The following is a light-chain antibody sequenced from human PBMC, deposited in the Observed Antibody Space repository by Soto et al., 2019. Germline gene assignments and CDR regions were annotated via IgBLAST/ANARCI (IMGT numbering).Light chain of an antibody. V-gene: IGKV1-27*01. J-gene: IGKJ5*01. CDR2: AAS. CDR3: QKYNSAPAIT. CDR1: QVIGNY. Sequence: DIQMTQSPSSLSASVGDRVTITCRASQVIGNYLAWYQQKPGKVPKLLIYAASTLQSGVPSRFSGSGSGTDFTLTISSLQPEDVATYYCQKYNSAPAITFGQGTRLEIK.